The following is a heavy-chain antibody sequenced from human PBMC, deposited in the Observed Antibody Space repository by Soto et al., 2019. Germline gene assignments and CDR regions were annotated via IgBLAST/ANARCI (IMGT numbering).Heavy chain of an antibody. CDR3: ARGPTEWHTAMELGTSYYDP. J-gene: IGHJ5*02. CDR1: GFTFSSYG. D-gene: IGHD5-18*01. Sequence: QVQLVESGGGVVQPGRSLRLSCAASGFTFSSYGMHWVRQAPGKGLEWVAVIWYDGSNKYYADSVKGRFTISRDNSKNPLYLQMNSLRAEDTAVYYCARGPTEWHTAMELGTSYYDPWGQGTLVTVSS. V-gene: IGHV3-33*01. CDR2: IWYDGSNK.